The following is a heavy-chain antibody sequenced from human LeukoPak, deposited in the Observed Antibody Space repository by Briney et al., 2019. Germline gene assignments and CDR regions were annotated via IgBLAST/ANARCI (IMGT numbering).Heavy chain of an antibody. V-gene: IGHV1-2*02. CDR3: ARSKYCSSTSCSARRTDY. Sequence: GASVKVSCKVSGYTLTELSMHWVRQAPGQGLEWMGWINPNNGGTNYAQKFQGRVTMTRDTSISTAYMGLSRLRSDDTAMYYCARSKYCSSTSCSARRTDYWGQGTLVTVSS. CDR2: INPNNGGT. CDR1: GYTLTELS. J-gene: IGHJ4*02. D-gene: IGHD2-2*01.